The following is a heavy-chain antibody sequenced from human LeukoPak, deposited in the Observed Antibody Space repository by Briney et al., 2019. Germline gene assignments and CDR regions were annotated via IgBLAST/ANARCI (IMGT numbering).Heavy chain of an antibody. V-gene: IGHV1-69*13. CDR1: GRTFNIYY. CDR3: ARSYCGGDCYKDAFDI. Sequence: SVSVSYSASGRTFNIYYIRGVPHARGQALVEGGGIIPIFGKANYAKKCQGRVTISADESTSTAYMELSRVRSEDTAVYYCARSYCGGDCYKDAFDIWGQGTMVTVSS. D-gene: IGHD2-21*01. CDR2: IIPIFGKA. J-gene: IGHJ3*02.